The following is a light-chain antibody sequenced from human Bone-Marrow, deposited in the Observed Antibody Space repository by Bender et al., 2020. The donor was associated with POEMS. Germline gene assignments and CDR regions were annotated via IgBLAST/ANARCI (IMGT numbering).Light chain of an antibody. CDR2: DAA. CDR1: SRDISGHQY. V-gene: IGLV2-14*03. Sequence: QSPLTQPVSVSGSPGQSITISCTGTSRDISGHQYASWLQHHPDKAPKLLFYDAAPRTSGVSSRFSGSKSGNTAPLTIAGLPPDDEADYSGSSSMAPSTFAFGMGTKVTVL. CDR3: SSSMAPSTFA. J-gene: IGLJ1*01.